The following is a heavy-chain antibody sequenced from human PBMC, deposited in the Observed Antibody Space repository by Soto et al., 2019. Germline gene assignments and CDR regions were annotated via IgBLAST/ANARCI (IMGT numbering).Heavy chain of an antibody. Sequence: PSETLSLTCAVSGSSISSGGYSWSWIRQPPGKGLEWIGYIYHSVSTYYNPSLNSRVTISVDRSKNQFSLKLSSVTAADTAVYYCARATVTSFGFDYWGQGTLVTVSS. J-gene: IGHJ4*02. CDR3: ARATVTSFGFDY. V-gene: IGHV4-30-2*01. CDR1: GSSISSGGYS. D-gene: IGHD4-17*01. CDR2: IYHSVST.